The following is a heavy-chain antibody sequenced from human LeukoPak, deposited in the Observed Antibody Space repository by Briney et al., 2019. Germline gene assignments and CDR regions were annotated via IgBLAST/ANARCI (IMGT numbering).Heavy chain of an antibody. J-gene: IGHJ4*02. Sequence: PGGSLRLSCAASGFTFSDYYMSWIRQAPGKGLEWVSYISSSGSTIYYADSVKGRFTISRDNAKNSLCLQMNSLRAEDTAVYYCARDVGQRWLQYYFDYWGQGTLVTVSS. D-gene: IGHD5-24*01. CDR3: ARDVGQRWLQYYFDY. CDR1: GFTFSDYY. CDR2: ISSSGSTI. V-gene: IGHV3-11*01.